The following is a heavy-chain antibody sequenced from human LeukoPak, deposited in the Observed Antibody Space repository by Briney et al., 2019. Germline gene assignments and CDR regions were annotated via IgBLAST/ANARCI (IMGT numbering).Heavy chain of an antibody. V-gene: IGHV1-2*02. CDR3: ARANMVRGVGLFFDRNWFDP. CDR2: INPNSGGT. J-gene: IGHJ5*02. D-gene: IGHD3-10*01. Sequence: GASVKVSCKASGYTFTGYYMHWVRQAPGQGLEWMGWINPNSGGTNYAQKFQGRVTMTRDTSISTAYKELSGLRSDDTAVYYCARANMVRGVGLFFDRNWFDPWGQGTLVTVSS. CDR1: GYTFTGYY.